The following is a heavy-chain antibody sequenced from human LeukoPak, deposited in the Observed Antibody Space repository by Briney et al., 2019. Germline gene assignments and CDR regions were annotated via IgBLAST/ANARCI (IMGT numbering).Heavy chain of an antibody. CDR1: GYSFTSHW. CDR3: ARHQVAATHNDTLDI. V-gene: IGHV5-51*01. J-gene: IGHJ3*02. Sequence: GESLKISCDGSGYSFTSHWIGWVRRMPGKGLEWMGVIYPGDSDTRYSPSFQGQVTISADKSISTAYLQWSGLKASDTAMYYCARHQVAATHNDTLDIWGQGTMVTVSS. D-gene: IGHD2-15*01. CDR2: IYPGDSDT.